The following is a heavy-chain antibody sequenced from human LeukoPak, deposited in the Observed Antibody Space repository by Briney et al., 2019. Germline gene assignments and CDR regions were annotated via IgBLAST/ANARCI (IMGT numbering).Heavy chain of an antibody. CDR3: ARLGRYSSGWFLDY. CDR2: IYYSGST. V-gene: IGHV4-59*01. CDR1: GGSISSYY. Sequence: SETPSLTCTVSGGSISSYYWSWIRQPPGKGLEWIGYIYYSGSTNYNPSLKSRVTISVDTSKNQFSLKLSSVTAADTAVYYCARLGRYSSGWFLDYWGQGTLVTASS. D-gene: IGHD6-19*01. J-gene: IGHJ4*02.